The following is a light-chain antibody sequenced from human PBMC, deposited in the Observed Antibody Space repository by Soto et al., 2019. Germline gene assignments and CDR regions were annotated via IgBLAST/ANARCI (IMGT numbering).Light chain of an antibody. CDR1: SSDVGSYNL. CDR3: CSYAGSSTWV. J-gene: IGLJ3*02. V-gene: IGLV2-23*01. Sequence: QSVLTQPASVSGSPGQSITISCTGTSSDVGSYNLVSWYQQHPDKAPKLMIYEGSKRPSGVSNRFSGSKSGITASLTISGLQAEDEADYYCCSYAGSSTWVFGGGTKLTVL. CDR2: EGS.